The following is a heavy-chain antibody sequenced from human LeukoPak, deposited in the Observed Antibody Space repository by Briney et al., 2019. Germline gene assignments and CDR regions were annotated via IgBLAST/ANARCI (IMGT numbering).Heavy chain of an antibody. CDR3: AKDKAVSYYLFDY. V-gene: IGHV4-59*02. Sequence: SETLSLTCSVSGGSVSNYYWSWIRQPPGKGLEWIGYIYYSGSTNYNPSLKSRVTISVDTSKDQFSLKLSSVTAADTAVYYCAKDKAVSYYLFDYWGQGTLVTVSS. CDR1: GGSVSNYY. J-gene: IGHJ4*02. D-gene: IGHD1-26*01. CDR2: IYYSGST.